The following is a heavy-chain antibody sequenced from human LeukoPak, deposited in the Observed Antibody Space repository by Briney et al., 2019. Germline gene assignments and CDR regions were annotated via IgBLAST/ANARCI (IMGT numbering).Heavy chain of an antibody. CDR3: TTASGYSPLTDY. V-gene: IGHV3-15*01. CDR1: GFTFSNAW. CDR2: IKSKTDGGTT. D-gene: IGHD3-22*01. J-gene: IGHJ4*02. Sequence: GGSLRLSCAASGFTFSNAWMSWVRQAPGKGLEWVGRIKSKTDGGTTDYAAPVKGRFTISRDDSKNTLYLQMNSLKTEDTAVYYCTTASGYSPLTDYWGQGTLVTVSS.